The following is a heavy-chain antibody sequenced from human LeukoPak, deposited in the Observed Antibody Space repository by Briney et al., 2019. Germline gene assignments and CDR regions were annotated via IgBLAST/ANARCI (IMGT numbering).Heavy chain of an antibody. V-gene: IGHV4-34*01. J-gene: IGHJ4*02. CDR2: INHSGST. D-gene: IGHD5-24*01. Sequence: SETLSLTCAVYGGSFSGYYWTWIRQPPGRGLEWIGEINHSGSTNYNPSLKSRVTLSVDTSKSQFSLKLSSVTAADTAMYYCARGRDPYWGQGTLVTVAS. CDR1: GGSFSGYY. CDR3: ARGRDPY.